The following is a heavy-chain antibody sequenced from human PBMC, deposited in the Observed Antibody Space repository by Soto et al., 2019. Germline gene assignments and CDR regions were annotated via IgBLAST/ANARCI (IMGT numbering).Heavy chain of an antibody. CDR1: GFTFSNAW. J-gene: IGHJ4*02. V-gene: IGHV3-15*07. CDR3: LTESSEKYFFRLFDS. D-gene: IGHD2-2*01. CDR2: IKSNTDGGTT. Sequence: GGSLRLSCAASGFTFSNAWMNWVRQSPGKGLEWVGRIKSNTDGGTTENAAPVKGRFSISRDDSKNMLYLQMNSLKTEDTAVYYCLTESSEKYFFRLFDSWGQGTLVTVSS.